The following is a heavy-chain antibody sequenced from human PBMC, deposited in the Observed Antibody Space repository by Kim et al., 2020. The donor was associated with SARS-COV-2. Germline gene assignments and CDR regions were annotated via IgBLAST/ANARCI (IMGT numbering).Heavy chain of an antibody. CDR3: AKDCGDGDYDFDY. V-gene: IGHV3-23*01. J-gene: IGHJ4*02. Sequence: YADSVKGRFTISRDNSKNTLYLQMNSLRAEDMAVYYCAKDCGDGDYDFDYWGQGTLVTVSS. D-gene: IGHD4-17*01.